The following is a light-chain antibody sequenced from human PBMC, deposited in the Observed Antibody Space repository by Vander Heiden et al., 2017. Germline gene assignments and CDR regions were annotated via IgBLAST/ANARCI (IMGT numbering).Light chain of an antibody. CDR2: GAS. V-gene: IGKV3-15*01. Sequence: EIVMTQSPATLSVSPGERAALSCRASQSVSSDLGWYQQKPGQAPRLLMYGASTRATGIPARFSGSGSGTEFTLPISSLQSEDLAVYYCQQENNCPRTFGQGTKVEV. J-gene: IGKJ1*01. CDR3: QQENNCPRT. CDR1: QSVSSD.